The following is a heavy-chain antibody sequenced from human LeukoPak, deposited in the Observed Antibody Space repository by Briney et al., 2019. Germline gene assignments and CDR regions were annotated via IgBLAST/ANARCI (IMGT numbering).Heavy chain of an antibody. CDR3: ARETSLYCSSTSCYHYYMDV. D-gene: IGHD2-2*01. CDR1: GYTFTSYA. J-gene: IGHJ6*03. CDR2: INTNTGNP. Sequence: ASVKVSCKASGYTFTSYAMNWVRQAPGQGLEWMGWINTNTGNPTYAQGFTGRFVFSLDTSVSTAYLQISSLKAEDTAVYYCARETSLYCSSTSCYHYYMDVWGKGTTVTVSS. V-gene: IGHV7-4-1*02.